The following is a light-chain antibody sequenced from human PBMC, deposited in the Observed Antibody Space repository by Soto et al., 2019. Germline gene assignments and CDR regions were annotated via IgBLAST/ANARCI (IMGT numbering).Light chain of an antibody. CDR3: LQYGTSPAT. Sequence: EIVLTQSPATLSLSPGERATLSCRASQSVSSYLAWYQQKPGQAPRLLIYGASNRATGIPERFSGSGSGTDFTLTISSLEPEDFAVFYCLQYGTSPATFGQGTKVDIK. V-gene: IGKV3-20*01. CDR2: GAS. CDR1: QSVSSY. J-gene: IGKJ1*01.